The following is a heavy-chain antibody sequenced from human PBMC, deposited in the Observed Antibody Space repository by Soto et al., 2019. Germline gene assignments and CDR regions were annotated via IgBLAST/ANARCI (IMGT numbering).Heavy chain of an antibody. Sequence: KTSETLSLTCTVSGASISGFYWSWIRKSAGKGLEWIGRIYATGTTDYNPSLKSRVMMSVDTSKKQFSLKLRPVTAADTAVYYCVRDGTKTLRDWFDPWGQGMSVTVSS. V-gene: IGHV4-4*07. D-gene: IGHD1-1*01. J-gene: IGHJ5*02. CDR2: IYATGTT. CDR3: VRDGTKTLRDWFDP. CDR1: GASISGFY.